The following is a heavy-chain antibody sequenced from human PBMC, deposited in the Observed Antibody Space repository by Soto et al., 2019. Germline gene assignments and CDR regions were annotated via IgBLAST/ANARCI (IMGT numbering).Heavy chain of an antibody. CDR3: ARDPGKPKSGFTSGYTSSFYYMDV. CDR1: GFTFSSYN. V-gene: IGHV3-21*01. Sequence: EAQLVESGGGLVKPGGSLRLSCATSGFTFSSYNMVWVRQAPGKGLEWVSHISFSGSHIFYTDSVRGRFTVSRDNARNSLFLQMDSLRGEDTAVYFCARDPGKPKSGFTSGYTSSFYYMDVWGTGTTVIVSS. CDR2: ISFSGSHI. J-gene: IGHJ6*03. D-gene: IGHD6-25*01.